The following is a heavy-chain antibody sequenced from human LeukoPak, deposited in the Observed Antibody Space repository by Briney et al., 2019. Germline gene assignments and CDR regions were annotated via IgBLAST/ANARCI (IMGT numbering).Heavy chain of an antibody. Sequence: ASVKVCCTASGYIFTKYVVPWVRQAPGQRPEWMGWIKAGNGDTKYSQKFQDRLTITSDTSASTFYMELSSLPSENTALNYCARDDCDDTCYPGRYCGQGTLVTASS. CDR2: IKAGNGDT. CDR3: ARDDCDDTCYPGRY. J-gene: IGHJ4*02. CDR1: GYIFTKYV. V-gene: IGHV1-3*01. D-gene: IGHD2-2*01.